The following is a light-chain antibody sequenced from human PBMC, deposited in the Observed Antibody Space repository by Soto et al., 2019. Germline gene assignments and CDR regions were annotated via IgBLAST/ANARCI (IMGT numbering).Light chain of an antibody. CDR1: QSVSSN. CDR3: QQYNNWPPWT. J-gene: IGKJ1*01. V-gene: IGKV3-15*01. Sequence: EIVMKQSPATLSVPPGERATLSCRASQSVSSNLAWYQQKPGQAPRLLIYGASTRATGIPARFSGSGSGTEFTLTISSLQSEDFAVYYCQQYNNWPPWTFGQGTKV. CDR2: GAS.